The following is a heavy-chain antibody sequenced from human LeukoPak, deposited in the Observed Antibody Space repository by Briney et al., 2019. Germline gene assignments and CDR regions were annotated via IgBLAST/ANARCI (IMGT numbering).Heavy chain of an antibody. CDR1: GGSIISYY. J-gene: IGHJ4*02. Sequence: PSETLSLTCTFSGGSIISYYWSWIRQPPGKGLEWIGFINYSGSTTYNPSLKSRVTISVPTSRNHFSLKLSSVTAADRAVYYCARGYSTGWYGGFDFWGPGTLVTVSS. V-gene: IGHV4-59*08. CDR3: ARGYSTGWYGGFDF. CDR2: INYSGST. D-gene: IGHD6-19*01.